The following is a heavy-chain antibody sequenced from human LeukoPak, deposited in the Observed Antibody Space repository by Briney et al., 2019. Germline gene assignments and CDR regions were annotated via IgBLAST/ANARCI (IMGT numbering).Heavy chain of an antibody. D-gene: IGHD3-22*01. J-gene: IGHJ4*02. V-gene: IGHV4-34*01. CDR1: GGSFSGYY. Sequence: ASETLSLTCAVYGGSFSGYYWSWIRQPPGKWLEWIGEINHSGSTNYNPSLKSRVTISVDTSKNQFSLKLSSVTAADTAVYYCATSGYYRTVDYWGQGTLVTVSS. CDR3: ATSGYYRTVDY. CDR2: INHSGST.